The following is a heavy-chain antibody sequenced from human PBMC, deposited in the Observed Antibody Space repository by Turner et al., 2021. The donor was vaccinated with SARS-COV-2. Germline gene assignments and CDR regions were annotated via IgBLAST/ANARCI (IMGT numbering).Heavy chain of an antibody. Sequence: EVHLVASGGGLVQPGGSLRISCVASGFTFSTYSMNWVRQAPGKGLEWVSYIDSSSSTIYYADSVKGRFTISRDNAKNSLYLQMNSLRADDTAVYYCASPFDYWGQGTLVTVSS. CDR3: ASPFDY. CDR2: IDSSSSTI. CDR1: GFTFSTYS. J-gene: IGHJ4*02. V-gene: IGHV3-48*01.